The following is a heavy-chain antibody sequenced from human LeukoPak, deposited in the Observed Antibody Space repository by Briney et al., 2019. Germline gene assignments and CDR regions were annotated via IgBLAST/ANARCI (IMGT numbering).Heavy chain of an antibody. D-gene: IGHD4-17*01. CDR2: MNPNSGNT. CDR3: ARVPPVEYGDYVGRAFDI. J-gene: IGHJ3*02. CDR1: GYTFTSYD. Sequence: GASVKVSCKASGYTFTSYDINWVRQATGQGLEWMGWMNPNSGNTGYAQKFQGRVTITRNTSISTAYMELSSLRPEDTAVYYCARVPPVEYGDYVGRAFDIWGQGTMVTVSS. V-gene: IGHV1-8*03.